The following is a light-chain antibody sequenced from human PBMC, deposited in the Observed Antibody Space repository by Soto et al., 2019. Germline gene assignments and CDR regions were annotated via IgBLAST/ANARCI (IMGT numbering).Light chain of an antibody. CDR3: KYYDSSLSGYV. J-gene: IGLJ1*01. CDR1: SSNIGAGYD. V-gene: IGLV1-40*01. CDR2: GNN. Sequence: QSVLTQPPSVSGAPGQRVTISCTGSSSNIGAGYDVHWYQQLPGTAPKLLIYGNNNRPSGVPDRFSGSRSGTSASLAITGIQAEDDADYYCKYYDSSLSGYVFGTGTKLTV.